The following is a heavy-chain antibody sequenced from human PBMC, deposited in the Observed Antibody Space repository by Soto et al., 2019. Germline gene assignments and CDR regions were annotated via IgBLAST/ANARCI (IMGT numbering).Heavy chain of an antibody. V-gene: IGHV3-23*01. D-gene: IGHD1-26*01. CDR1: GFTFSSFS. Sequence: EVQLLESGGDLVQPGGSLRLSCVASGFTFSSFSMHWIRQTPGSGLEWVSTISGGSVNIDYADSVKSRFTISRDTSRNTLYLQMTRLRVEDTATYYCAKDEFGGAAKYWGQGTLVSGSS. J-gene: IGHJ4*02. CDR2: ISGGSVNI. CDR3: AKDEFGGAAKY.